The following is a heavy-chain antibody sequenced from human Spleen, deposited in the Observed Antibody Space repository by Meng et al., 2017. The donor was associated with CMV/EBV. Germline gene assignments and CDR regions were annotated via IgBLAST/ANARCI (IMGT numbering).Heavy chain of an antibody. CDR1: GGSFSGSF. CDR3: ARGRESSSWTFDL. V-gene: IGHV4-34*01. Sequence: CAVYGGSFSGSFWRWIRQPPGKGLEWIGEIDHRGSTNYSPSLKSRVTISLDTSKNQLSLRLTSIIDADTAVYFCARGRESSSWTFDLWGHGTLVTVSS. J-gene: IGHJ2*01. CDR2: IDHRGST. D-gene: IGHD6-13*01.